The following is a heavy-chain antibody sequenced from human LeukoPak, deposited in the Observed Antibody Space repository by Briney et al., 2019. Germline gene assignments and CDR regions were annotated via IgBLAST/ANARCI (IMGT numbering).Heavy chain of an antibody. J-gene: IGHJ4*02. CDR2: ISSSSSYI. D-gene: IGHD3-3*01. CDR3: ARVFTIFGVPYYFDY. CDR1: GFTFSSYS. Sequence: GGSLRLSCAASGFTFSSYSMNWVPQAPGKGLEWVSSISSSSSYIYYADSVKGRFTISRDNAKNSLYLQMNSLRAEDTAVYYCARVFTIFGVPYYFDYWGQGTLVTVSS. V-gene: IGHV3-21*01.